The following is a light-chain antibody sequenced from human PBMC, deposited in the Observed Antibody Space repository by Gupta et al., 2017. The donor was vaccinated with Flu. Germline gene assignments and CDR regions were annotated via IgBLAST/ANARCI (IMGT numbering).Light chain of an antibody. CDR3: QHPNSSPRT. V-gene: IGKV1-9*01. CDR2: AAS. Sequence: PSFLSASVGDRVTITCRASQGISSLLTWYQQKPGKAPKLLIYAASTVQSGVPSRFSGSGSGTEFTLTISSRQPEDFATYYCQHPNSSPRTFGHGTNVDVK. CDR1: QGISSL. J-gene: IGKJ3*01.